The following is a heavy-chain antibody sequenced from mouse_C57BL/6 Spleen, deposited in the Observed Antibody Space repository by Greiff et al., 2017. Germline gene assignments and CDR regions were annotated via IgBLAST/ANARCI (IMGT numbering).Heavy chain of an antibody. V-gene: IGHV1-43*01. CDR3: ARDGYDGDYYAMDY. CDR2: INPSTGGT. Sequence: VQLQQSGPELVKPGASVKISCKASGYSFTGYYMHWVKQSSEKSLEWIGEINPSTGGTSYNQKFKGKATLTVDKSSSTAYMQLKSLTSEDSAVYYCARDGYDGDYYAMDYWGQGTSVTVSS. J-gene: IGHJ4*01. CDR1: GYSFTGYY. D-gene: IGHD2-2*01.